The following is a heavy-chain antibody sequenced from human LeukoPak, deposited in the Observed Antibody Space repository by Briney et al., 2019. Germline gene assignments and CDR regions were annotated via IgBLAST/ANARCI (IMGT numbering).Heavy chain of an antibody. CDR3: ARDGYYDFWSGYPSEYFQH. V-gene: IGHV4-61*02. D-gene: IGHD3-3*01. CDR1: GGSISSGSYY. CDR2: IYTSGST. J-gene: IGHJ1*01. Sequence: SQTLSLTCTVSGGSISSGSYYWSWIRQPAGKGLEWIGRIYTSGSTNYNLSLKSRVTISVDTSKNQFSLKLSSVTAADTAVYYCARDGYYDFWSGYPSEYFQHWGQGTLVTVSS.